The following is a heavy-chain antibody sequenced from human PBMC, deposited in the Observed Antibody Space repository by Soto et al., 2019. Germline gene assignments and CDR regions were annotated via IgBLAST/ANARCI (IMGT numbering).Heavy chain of an antibody. D-gene: IGHD1-26*01. CDR1: GGSFSGYY. Sequence: SETLSLTCAVYGGSFSGYYWGWIRQPPGKGLEWIASIYYGGATYYNPSLQSRVTISVDTSNNRFSLTLSSLTAADTAVYFCARLAYSGYLQTWGQGSLVTVSS. CDR2: IYYGGAT. J-gene: IGHJ1*01. V-gene: IGHV4-39*02. CDR3: ARLAYSGYLQT.